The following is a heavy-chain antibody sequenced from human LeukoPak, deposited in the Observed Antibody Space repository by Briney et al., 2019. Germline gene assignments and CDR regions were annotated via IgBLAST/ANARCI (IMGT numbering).Heavy chain of an antibody. D-gene: IGHD2-2*01. Sequence: GGSLRLSCAASGFTFSTYAMSWVRQAPGKGLEWVAAFSGSGSGAHYGDSVKGRFTISRDNSKNTLYLQMNSLRAEDTAVYYCANGEAFVVVPAAPPSGIDYWGQGTLVTVSS. CDR2: FSGSGSGA. V-gene: IGHV3-23*01. CDR3: ANGEAFVVVPAAPPSGIDY. CDR1: GFTFSTYA. J-gene: IGHJ4*02.